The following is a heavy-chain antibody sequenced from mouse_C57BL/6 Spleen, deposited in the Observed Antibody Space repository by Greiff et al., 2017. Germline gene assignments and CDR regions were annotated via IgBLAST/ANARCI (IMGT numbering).Heavy chain of an antibody. V-gene: IGHV1-42*01. CDR3: ARLTTVVATDY. D-gene: IGHD1-1*01. CDR2: INPSTGGT. CDR1: GYSFTGYY. J-gene: IGHJ2*01. Sequence: VQLQQSGPELVKPGASVKISCKASGYSFTGYYMNWVKQSPEKSLEWIGEINPSTGGTTYNQKFKAKATLTVDKSSSTAYMQLKSLTSEDSAAYYCARLTTVVATDYWGQGTTLTVSS.